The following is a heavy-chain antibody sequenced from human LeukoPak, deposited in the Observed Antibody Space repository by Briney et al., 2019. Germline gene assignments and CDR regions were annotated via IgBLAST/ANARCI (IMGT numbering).Heavy chain of an antibody. CDR2: MNPNSGNT. CDR3: ATDNPTDGGAIDY. J-gene: IGHJ4*02. V-gene: IGHV1-8*02. Sequence: GASVKVSCKASGYTFTSYDINWVRQATGQGLEWMGWMNPNSGNTGYAQKFQGRVTMTEDTSTDTAYMELSSLRSEDTAVYYCATDNPTDGGAIDYWGQGTLVTVSS. CDR1: GYTFTSYD. D-gene: IGHD3-10*01.